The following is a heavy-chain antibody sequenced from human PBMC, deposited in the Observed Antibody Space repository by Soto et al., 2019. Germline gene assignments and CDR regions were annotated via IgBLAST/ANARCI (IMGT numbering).Heavy chain of an antibody. V-gene: IGHV1-69*06. Sequence: WASVKVSCKASGGTFSSYAISWVRQAPGQGLEWMGGIIPIFGTANYAQKFQGRVTITADKSTSTAYMELSSLRSEDTAVYYRAREPRRAYDILTGYYMGYYYYGMDVWGQGTTVTVSS. CDR2: IIPIFGTA. CDR1: GGTFSSYA. CDR3: AREPRRAYDILTGYYMGYYYYGMDV. D-gene: IGHD3-9*01. J-gene: IGHJ6*02.